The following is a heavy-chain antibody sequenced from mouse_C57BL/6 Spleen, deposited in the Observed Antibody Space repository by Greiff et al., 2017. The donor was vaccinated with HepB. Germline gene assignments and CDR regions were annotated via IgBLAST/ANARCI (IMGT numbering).Heavy chain of an antibody. CDR1: GYTFTSYW. J-gene: IGHJ3*01. CDR3: ARGYYGSSGFAY. V-gene: IGHV1-50*01. D-gene: IGHD1-1*01. Sequence: QVQLQQSGAELVKPGASVKLSCKASGYTFTSYWMQWVKQRPGQGLEWIGEIDPSDSYTNYNQKFKGKATLTVDTSSSPAYMQLSSLTSEDSAVYYCARGYYGSSGFAYWGQGTLVTVSA. CDR2: IDPSDSYT.